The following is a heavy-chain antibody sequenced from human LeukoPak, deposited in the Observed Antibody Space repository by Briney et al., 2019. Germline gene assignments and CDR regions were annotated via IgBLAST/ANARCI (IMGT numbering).Heavy chain of an antibody. J-gene: IGHJ6*02. Sequence: PSETLSLTCTVSGGSVSSGSYYWSWIRQPPGKGLEWIGYIYNSGTTNYNPSLNSRVTIFVDTSKNQFSLKVRSVTAADTAVYYCARGRSNYYGMDVWGQGTTVTVSS. D-gene: IGHD1-26*01. CDR3: ARGRSNYYGMDV. CDR1: GGSVSSGSYY. V-gene: IGHV4-61*01. CDR2: IYNSGTT.